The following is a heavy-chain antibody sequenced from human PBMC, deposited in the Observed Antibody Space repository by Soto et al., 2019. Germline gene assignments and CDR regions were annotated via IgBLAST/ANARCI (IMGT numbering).Heavy chain of an antibody. V-gene: IGHV1-24*01. CDR2: FDPEGGRT. CDR3: ATEAFDILTGYDYYFDY. J-gene: IGHJ4*02. Sequence: GASVKVSCKASGYTFTSYYMHWVRQAPGQGLEWMGVFDPEGGRTIYAQKFQGRVTMTEDTSTDTAYMELSSLRSEDTAVYYCATEAFDILTGYDYYFDYWGQGTLVTVSS. D-gene: IGHD3-9*01. CDR1: GYTFTSYY.